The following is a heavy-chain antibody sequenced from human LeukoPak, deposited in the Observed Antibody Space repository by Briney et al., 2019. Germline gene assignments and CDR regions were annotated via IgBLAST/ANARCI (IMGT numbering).Heavy chain of an antibody. D-gene: IGHD3-22*01. J-gene: IGHJ4*02. CDR2: IYSGGST. CDR3: ARDESYYDSSGYYNYFDY. V-gene: IGHV3-53*01. CDR1: GFTFSSYG. Sequence: GGSLRLSCAASGFTFSSYGMHWVRQAPGKGLEWVSVIYSGGSTYYADSVKGRFTISRDNSKNTLYLQMNSLRAEDTAVYYCARDESYYDSSGYYNYFDYWGQGTLVTVSS.